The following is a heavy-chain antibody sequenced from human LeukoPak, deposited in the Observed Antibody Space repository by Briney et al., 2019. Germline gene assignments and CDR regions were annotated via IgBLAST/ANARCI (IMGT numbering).Heavy chain of an antibody. D-gene: IGHD3-10*01. J-gene: IGHJ6*03. CDR1: GFTVSGNY. CDR3: ASGSGSYRTPYYYMDV. Sequence: PGGSLRLSCAASGFTVSGNYMSWVRQAPGKGLEWVSVIYSGGSTYYADSVKGRFTISRDNSKNTLYLQMNSLRAEDTAVYYCASGSGSYRTPYYYMDVWGTGTTVTVSS. CDR2: IYSGGST. V-gene: IGHV3-53*01.